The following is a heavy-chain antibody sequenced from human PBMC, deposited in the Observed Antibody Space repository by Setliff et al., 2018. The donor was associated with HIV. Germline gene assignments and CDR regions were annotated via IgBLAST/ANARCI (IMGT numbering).Heavy chain of an antibody. V-gene: IGHV3-33*06. Sequence: GGSLRLSCAASGFTFSSYGMHWVRQAPGKGLEWVAVIWYDGSNKYYADSVKGRFTISRDNSKNTLYLQMNSLRAEDTAVYYCAKGGSSWAWFQHWGQGTLVTVSS. CDR1: GFTFSSYG. CDR3: AKGGSSWAWFQH. J-gene: IGHJ1*01. CDR2: IWYDGSNK. D-gene: IGHD6-13*01.